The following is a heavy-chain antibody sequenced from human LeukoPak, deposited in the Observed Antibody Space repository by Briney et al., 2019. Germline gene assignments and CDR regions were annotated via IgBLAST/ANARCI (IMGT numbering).Heavy chain of an antibody. J-gene: IGHJ4*02. Sequence: GGSLRLSCAASGFTFSSSSMNWVRQAPGKGLEWVSYISSTSTTIYYADSVKGRFTISRDNAKNSLYLQMNSLRAEDTAVYYCAKTRSNIVVPPRRNHFDYWGQRTLVTVSS. CDR1: GFTFSSSS. CDR2: ISSTSTTI. CDR3: AKTRSNIVVPPRRNHFDY. D-gene: IGHD3-22*01. V-gene: IGHV3-48*04.